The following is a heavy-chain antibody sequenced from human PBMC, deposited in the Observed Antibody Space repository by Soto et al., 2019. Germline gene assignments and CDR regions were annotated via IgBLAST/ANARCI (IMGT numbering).Heavy chain of an antibody. J-gene: IGHJ3*01. CDR1: GYTFTSYY. V-gene: IGHV1-46*01. CDR2: INPSDDST. Sequence: QVQLVQSGAEVKKPGASVKLSCKTSGYTFTSYYIHWVRRAPGQGLEWVAIINPSDDSTSTTQKFRGRVTVTRDMSTSTVYMDLSSLRSEDTAVYYCALNAFDFWGQGTMVTVSS. CDR3: ALNAFDF.